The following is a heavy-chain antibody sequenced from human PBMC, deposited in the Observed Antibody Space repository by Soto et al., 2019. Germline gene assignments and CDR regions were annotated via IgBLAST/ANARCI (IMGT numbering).Heavy chain of an antibody. J-gene: IGHJ4*02. CDR3: TTDTYYYDSSGYYYTHMDY. CDR1: GFTFSNAW. V-gene: IGHV3-15*07. CDR2: IKSKTDGGTT. Sequence: PGGSLRLSCAASGFTFSNAWMNWVRQAPGKGLEWVGRIKSKTDGGTTDYAAPVKGRFTISRDDSKNTLYLQMNSLKTEDTAVYYCTTDTYYYDSSGYYYTHMDYWGQGTLVTVSS. D-gene: IGHD3-22*01.